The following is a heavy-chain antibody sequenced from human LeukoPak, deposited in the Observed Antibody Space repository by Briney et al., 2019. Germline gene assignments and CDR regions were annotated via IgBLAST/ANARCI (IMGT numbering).Heavy chain of an antibody. V-gene: IGHV4-39*01. CDR2: IFYSGTT. J-gene: IGHJ4*02. D-gene: IGHD2-2*01. CDR1: GGSISSYY. CDR3: ASENCSGTSCSSFDY. Sequence: SETLSLTCTVSGGSISSYYWGWIRQPPGKGLEWIGSIFYSGTTYYNPSLKSRVTISVDTSKNQFSLRLSSVTAADTAVYYCASENCSGTSCSSFDYWGQGTLVTVSS.